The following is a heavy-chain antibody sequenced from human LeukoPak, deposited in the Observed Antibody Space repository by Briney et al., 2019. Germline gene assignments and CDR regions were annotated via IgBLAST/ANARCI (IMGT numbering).Heavy chain of an antibody. J-gene: IGHJ6*02. CDR1: GFTFSSYE. D-gene: IGHD3-22*01. CDR2: ISSSGSTI. Sequence: GGSLRLSCAASGFTFSSYEMNWVRQAPGKGLEWVSYISSSGSTIYYADSVKGRFTISRDNAKNSLYLQMNSLGAEDTAVYYCARLYDSSGYYRDYYYGMDVWGQGTTVTVSS. CDR3: ARLYDSSGYYRDYYYGMDV. V-gene: IGHV3-48*03.